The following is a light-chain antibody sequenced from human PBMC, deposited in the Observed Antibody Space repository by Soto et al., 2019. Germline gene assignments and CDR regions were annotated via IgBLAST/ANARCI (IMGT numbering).Light chain of an antibody. CDR3: QQAYTFPIT. CDR1: HYIDSW. V-gene: IGKV1-12*01. J-gene: IGKJ5*01. Sequence: DLQMTQSPSSVSASVGDTVTITCRASHYIDSWLAWYQQKPGKAPKLLIYDASRLRTGVPSTFSGSRSGTDFTLTITDLRPEDFATYYCQQAYTFPITFGQGTRLDIK. CDR2: DAS.